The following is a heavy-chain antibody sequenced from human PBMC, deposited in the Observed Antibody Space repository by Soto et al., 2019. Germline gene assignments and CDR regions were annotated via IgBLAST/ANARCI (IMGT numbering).Heavy chain of an antibody. CDR1: GGSISSCY. CDR2: IYYSGST. CDR3: AREGAPQNYYYYYGMDV. V-gene: IGHV4-59*01. Sequence: SETLSLMSTVSGGSISSCYWSWIRQPPGKGLEWIGYIYYSGSTNYNPSLKIRVTISVDTSKNQFSLKLSSVTAADTAVYYCAREGAPQNYYYYYGMDVWGQGTTVTASS. J-gene: IGHJ6*02.